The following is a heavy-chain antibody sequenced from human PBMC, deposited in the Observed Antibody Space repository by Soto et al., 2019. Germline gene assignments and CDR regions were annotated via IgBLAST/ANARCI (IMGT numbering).Heavy chain of an antibody. J-gene: IGHJ6*02. D-gene: IGHD3-9*01. CDR1: GYTFTGYY. Sequence: GASVKVSCKASGYTFTGYYMHWVRQAPGQGLEWMGWINPNSGGTNYAQKFQGWVTMTRDTSISTAYMELSRLRSDDTAVYYCARDLXQVLRYFDWSPYYGMDVWGQGTTVTVSS. CDR3: ARDLXQVLRYFDWSPYYGMDV. CDR2: INPNSGGT. V-gene: IGHV1-2*04.